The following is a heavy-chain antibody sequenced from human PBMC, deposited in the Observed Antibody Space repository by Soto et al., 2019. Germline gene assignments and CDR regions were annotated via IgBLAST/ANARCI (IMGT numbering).Heavy chain of an antibody. D-gene: IGHD6-13*01. CDR1: GGSISSYY. J-gene: IGHJ4*02. V-gene: IGHV4-59*01. CDR2: IYYRGNT. Sequence: SETLSLTCTVSGGSISSYYWNWIRQPPGKGLEWIGYIYYRGNTNYNPSLKSRVTLSVDTSKNQFSLKLSSVTAADTAVYYCATAPAPLYSSSWYYLDYWGQGPLVTVSS. CDR3: ATAPAPLYSSSWYYLDY.